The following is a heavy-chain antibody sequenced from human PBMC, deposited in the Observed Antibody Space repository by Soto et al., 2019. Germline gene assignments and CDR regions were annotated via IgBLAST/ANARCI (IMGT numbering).Heavy chain of an antibody. J-gene: IGHJ6*02. CDR2: INHSGTI. Sequence: NPSETLSLTCAVSGGSFSGFYWTWIRQPPGEGLEWIGEINHSGTINFNPSLRSRLTISLDSSKKHFSLKLTSLTAADAAVYYCARADRTLVTSYGLDVWGQGTTVTVSS. CDR1: GGSFSGFY. CDR3: ARADRTLVTSYGLDV. D-gene: IGHD2-21*02. V-gene: IGHV4-34*01.